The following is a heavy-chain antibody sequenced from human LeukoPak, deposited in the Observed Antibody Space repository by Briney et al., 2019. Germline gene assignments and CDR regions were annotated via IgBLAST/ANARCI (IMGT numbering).Heavy chain of an antibody. V-gene: IGHV3-23*01. J-gene: IGHJ4*02. CDR3: ANGHMDGEIYYYFDY. D-gene: IGHD7-27*01. Sequence: PGGSLRLSCVASTLNIDDYGLSWVRQPPGKGLGWVSSTTGIGGSTYFANDVKTPFTITRDKSKSTLYLQMNSQRAEYTCVYSGANGHMDGEIYYYFDYWGQGIVVAVSS. CDR1: TLNIDDYG. CDR2: TTGIGGST.